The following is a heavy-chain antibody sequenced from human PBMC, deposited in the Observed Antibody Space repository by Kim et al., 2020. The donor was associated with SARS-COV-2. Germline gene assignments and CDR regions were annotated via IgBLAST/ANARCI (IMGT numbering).Heavy chain of an antibody. CDR3: ARALLHYYDSSVYFGY. J-gene: IGHJ4*02. CDR1: GGTFSSYA. D-gene: IGHD3-22*01. Sequence: SVKVSCKASGGTFSSYAISWVRQAPGQGLEWMGGIIPIFGTANYAQKFQGRVTITADESTSTAYMELSSLRSEDTAVYYCARALLHYYDSSVYFGYWGQGTLVTVSS. CDR2: IIPIFGTA. V-gene: IGHV1-69*13.